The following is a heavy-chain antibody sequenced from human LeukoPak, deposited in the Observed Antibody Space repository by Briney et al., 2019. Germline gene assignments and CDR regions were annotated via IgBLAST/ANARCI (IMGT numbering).Heavy chain of an antibody. CDR3: ARATYYYDSSGMDV. D-gene: IGHD3-22*01. J-gene: IGHJ6*02. V-gene: IGHV4-59*08. CDR2: IYYSGST. CDR1: GGSISSYY. Sequence: KPSETLSLTCTVSGGSISSYYWSWIRQPPGKGLEWIGYIYYSGSTNYNPSLKSRVTISVDTSKNQFSLKLSSVTAADTAVYYCARATYYYDSSGMDVWGQGTTVTVSS.